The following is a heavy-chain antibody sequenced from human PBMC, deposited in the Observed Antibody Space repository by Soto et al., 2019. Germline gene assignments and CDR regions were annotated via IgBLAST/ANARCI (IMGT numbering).Heavy chain of an antibody. V-gene: IGHV2-5*02. D-gene: IGHD3-16*02. J-gene: IGHJ4*02. Sequence: QITLKESGPTLVKPTQTLTLTCTFSGFSLSTSGVGVGWIRQPPGKALEWLALIYWDDDKRYSPSLKSRLTITKDTSKNQVVLTMTNMDPVDTATYYCAHTSPGSRYYDYIWGSYRYGGFDYWGQGTLVTVSS. CDR3: AHTSPGSRYYDYIWGSYRYGGFDY. CDR1: GFSLSTSGVG. CDR2: IYWDDDK.